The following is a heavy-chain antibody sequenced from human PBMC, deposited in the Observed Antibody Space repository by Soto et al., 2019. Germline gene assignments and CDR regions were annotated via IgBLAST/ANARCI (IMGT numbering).Heavy chain of an antibody. J-gene: IGHJ6*02. CDR1: GGSISSSSYY. V-gene: IGHV4-39*01. D-gene: IGHD2-2*01. CDR2: IYYSGST. CDR3: ARGYCSSTSCPYYYYYYGMDV. Sequence: SETLSLTCTVSGGSISSSSYYWGWIRQPPGKGLEWIGSIYYSGSTYYNPSLKSQVTISVDTSKNQFSLKLSSVTAADTAVYYCARGYCSSTSCPYYYYYYGMDVWGQGTTVTVSS.